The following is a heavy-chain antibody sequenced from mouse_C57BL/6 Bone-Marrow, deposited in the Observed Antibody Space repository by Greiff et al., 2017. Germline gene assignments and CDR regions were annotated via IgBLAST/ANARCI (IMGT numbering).Heavy chain of an antibody. D-gene: IGHD1-1*01. CDR2: IRNKANNHAT. J-gene: IGHJ2*01. CDR1: GFTFSDAW. CDR3: TLYYDGFYFDY. V-gene: IGHV6-6*01. Sequence: DVKLVESGGGLVQPGGSMKLSCAASGFTFSDAWMDWVRQSPEKGLEWVAEIRNKANNHATYYAESVKGRFTISRDDYKSSVYLQMNSLRAADTDIYYCTLYYDGFYFDYWGQGTTLTVSS.